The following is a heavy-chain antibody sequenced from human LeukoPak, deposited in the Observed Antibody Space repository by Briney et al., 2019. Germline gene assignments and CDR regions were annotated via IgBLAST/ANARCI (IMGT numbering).Heavy chain of an antibody. V-gene: IGHV3-74*01. Sequence: PEGSLRLSCAASGFTFSSYWMHWVRQAPGKGLVWVSRINSDGSSTSYADSVKGRFTISRDNAKNTLYLQMNSLRAEDTAVYYCARDRSSVVPAAMFYWGQGTLVTVSS. D-gene: IGHD2-2*01. CDR3: ARDRSSVVPAAMFY. CDR1: GFTFSSYW. J-gene: IGHJ4*02. CDR2: INSDGSST.